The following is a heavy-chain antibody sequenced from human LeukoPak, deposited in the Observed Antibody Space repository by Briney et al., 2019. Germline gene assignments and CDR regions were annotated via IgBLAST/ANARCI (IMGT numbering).Heavy chain of an antibody. CDR1: GFTFSSYA. CDR2: ISYDGSNK. J-gene: IGHJ6*02. CDR3: ARDEYGMDV. V-gene: IGHV3-30-3*01. Sequence: GGSLRLSCAASGFTFSSYAMHWVRQAPGKGLEWVAVISYDGSNKYYADSVKGRFTISRDNSKNTLYLQMNSLRAEDTAVYYCARDEYGMDVWGQGTTVTVSS.